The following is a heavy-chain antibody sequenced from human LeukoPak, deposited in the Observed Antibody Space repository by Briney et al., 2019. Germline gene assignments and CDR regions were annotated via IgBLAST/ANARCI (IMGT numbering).Heavy chain of an antibody. CDR2: ITSSSSYI. J-gene: IGHJ5*02. CDR1: GFSFSSYS. CDR3: ARSPNCGGDCS. Sequence: GGSLRLSCAASGFSFSSYSMNWVRQAPGKGLEWVSSITSSSSYIYYADSVEGRFTISRDNAKNSLYLQMNSLRAEDTAVYYCARSPNCGGDCSWGQGTLATVSS. V-gene: IGHV3-21*01. D-gene: IGHD2-21*02.